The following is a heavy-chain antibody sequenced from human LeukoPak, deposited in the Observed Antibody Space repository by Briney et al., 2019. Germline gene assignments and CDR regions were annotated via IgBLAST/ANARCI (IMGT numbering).Heavy chain of an antibody. CDR1: GDSISTYY. V-gene: IGHV4-59*01. Sequence: SETLSLTCTVSGDSISTYYWSWIRQPPAKGLDWIGYIYYRVTSDYNPSLKSRVTMSVDMSTRQITLKLSSVTAADTAVYYCARAVGGDGSGSLWGPGTLVTVSS. D-gene: IGHD3-10*01. J-gene: IGHJ4*02. CDR3: ARAVGGDGSGSL. CDR2: IYYRVTS.